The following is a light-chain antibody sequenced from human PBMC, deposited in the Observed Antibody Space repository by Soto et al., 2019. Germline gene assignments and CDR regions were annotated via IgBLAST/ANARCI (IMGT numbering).Light chain of an antibody. CDR3: QQSYSTPLLT. J-gene: IGKJ3*01. V-gene: IGKV1-39*01. Sequence: DIQMTQSPSSLSASVGDRVTITCRASQRISSYLNWYQQKPGEAPKLFIYAASSLQSGVPSRFSGSGSGTDFTLTISSLQPEDFATYYCQQSYSTPLLTFGPGTKVNIK. CDR1: QRISSY. CDR2: AAS.